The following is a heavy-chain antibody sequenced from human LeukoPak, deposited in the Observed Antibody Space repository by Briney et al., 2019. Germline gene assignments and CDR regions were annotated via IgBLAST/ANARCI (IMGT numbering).Heavy chain of an antibody. Sequence: SVKVSCKASGGAFSSYAISWVRQAPGQGLEWMGGIIPIFGTANYAQKFQGRVTITTDESTSTAYMELSSLRSEDTAVYYCARRITMVRGVIISWFDPWGQGTLVTVSS. D-gene: IGHD3-10*01. V-gene: IGHV1-69*05. CDR3: ARRITMVRGVIISWFDP. J-gene: IGHJ5*02. CDR1: GGAFSSYA. CDR2: IIPIFGTA.